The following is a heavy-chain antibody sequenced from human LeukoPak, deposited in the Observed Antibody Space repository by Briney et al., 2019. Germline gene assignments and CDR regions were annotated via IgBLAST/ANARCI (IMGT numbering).Heavy chain of an antibody. V-gene: IGHV3-23*01. CDR3: AKRGVVVRVFLVGFHKEAYYFDS. D-gene: IGHD3-16*02. CDR2: ISGSAGGT. CDR1: GFTFSTYA. Sequence: GGSLRLSCAASGFTFSTYARAWVRQAPGKGLEWVAGISGSAGGTNYADSVKGRFTISRDNSKNTLFLQMDRLRAEDTAVYFCAKRGVVVRVFLVGFHKEAYYFDSWGQGAQVTVSS. J-gene: IGHJ4*02.